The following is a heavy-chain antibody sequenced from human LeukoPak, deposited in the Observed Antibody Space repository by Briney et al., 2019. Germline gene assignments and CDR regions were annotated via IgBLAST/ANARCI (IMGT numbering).Heavy chain of an antibody. CDR3: ARRRAESSGPSFYYFYMDV. CDR2: IYHNGRT. V-gene: IGHV4-59*01. Sequence: SETLSLTCTVSGGSISSYYWSWIRQPPGKGLEGIGFIYHNGRTTYNPSLESRVTISVDTSRNQVSLNLRFVTAADTALYFCARRRAESSGPSFYYFYMDVWGKGTTVSVSS. J-gene: IGHJ6*03. D-gene: IGHD2-8*02. CDR1: GGSISSYY.